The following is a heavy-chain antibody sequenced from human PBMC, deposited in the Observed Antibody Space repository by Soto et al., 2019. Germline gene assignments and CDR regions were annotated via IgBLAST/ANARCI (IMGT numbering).Heavy chain of an antibody. CDR3: ATDRSAYKLQLRYNWFDP. D-gene: IGHD1-7*01. CDR2: IKSKTAGGTT. V-gene: IGHV3-15*07. Sequence: EAQLVESGGGLVEPGGSLRLSCAASGFTLSTAWMHWVRQAPGRGLEWVGRIKSKTAGGTTDYAAHVRGRFSISRDDSKHMLYLDMNGLKTEDTAVYFCATDRSAYKLQLRYNWFDPWGQGTLVTVSS. J-gene: IGHJ5*02. CDR1: GFTLSTAW.